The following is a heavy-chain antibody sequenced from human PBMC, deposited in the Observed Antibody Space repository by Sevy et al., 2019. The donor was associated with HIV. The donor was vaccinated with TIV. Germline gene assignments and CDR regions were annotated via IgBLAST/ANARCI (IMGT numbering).Heavy chain of an antibody. D-gene: IGHD6-13*01. V-gene: IGHV3-23*01. CDR3: AKHYIHDIADGWYFDL. Sequence: GGSLRLSCATSGFTFNNYAMSWVRQAPGKGLEGKGLEWVSTISGGGGGTYYADSVRGRFTISRDNSKNTLYLQVNSLRVEDTAGYYCAKHYIHDIADGWYFDLWGRGTLVTVYS. J-gene: IGHJ2*01. CDR1: GFTFNNYA. CDR2: ISGGGGGT.